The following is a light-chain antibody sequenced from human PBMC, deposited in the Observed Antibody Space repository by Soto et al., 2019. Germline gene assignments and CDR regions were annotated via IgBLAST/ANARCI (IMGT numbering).Light chain of an antibody. CDR2: DAS. J-gene: IGKJ4*01. CDR1: QSISSW. CDR3: QQYGSSPPLT. Sequence: SQSISSWLAWYQQNPGKAPKFPIYDASNLESGVPSRFSGSGSGTEFTLTISRLEPEDFAVYYCQQYGSSPPLTFGGGTKVDI. V-gene: IGKV1-5*01.